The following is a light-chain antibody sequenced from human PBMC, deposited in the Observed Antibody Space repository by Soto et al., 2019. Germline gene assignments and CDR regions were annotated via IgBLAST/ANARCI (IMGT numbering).Light chain of an antibody. CDR3: LQDYNYPQT. CDR1: QDIRNE. V-gene: IGKV1-6*01. Sequence: AIQMTQSPSSLSASVGDRVTITCRASQDIRNELGWYQQRPGEAPKLLIYPASTLQSGVSSRCSGSGSGTDFTLTISSLQPEDFATYFCLQDYNYPQTFGQGTTV. CDR2: PAS. J-gene: IGKJ1*01.